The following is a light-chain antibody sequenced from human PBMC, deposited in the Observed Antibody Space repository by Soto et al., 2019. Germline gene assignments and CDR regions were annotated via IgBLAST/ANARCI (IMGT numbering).Light chain of an antibody. CDR3: QHYDTAPLS. V-gene: IGKV3-20*01. CDR1: ETVAKNY. Sequence: EIVLTQFPGTLSLSPGKSATLSCRASETVAKNYLAWFQKKPGQAPKRLIHGASTRATDIPDRFSGSGSGTDFTLTVSRLEPEDFAVYYCQHYDTAPLSFGGGTRVEI. CDR2: GAS. J-gene: IGKJ4*01.